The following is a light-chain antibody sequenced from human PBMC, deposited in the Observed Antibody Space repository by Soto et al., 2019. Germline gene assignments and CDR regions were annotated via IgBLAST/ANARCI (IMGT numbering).Light chain of an antibody. V-gene: IGKV3-20*01. CDR2: AAS. Sequence: EMVLTQSPGTRSLSPGEGATLSFMASQSVISSYLAWYQHKPGQAPRLLIYAASSRATGIPDRFSGSGSGTDFTLTISRLEPEDFAVYYCQQWGSSSWTFGQGTKVDIK. CDR3: QQWGSSSWT. CDR1: QSVISSY. J-gene: IGKJ1*01.